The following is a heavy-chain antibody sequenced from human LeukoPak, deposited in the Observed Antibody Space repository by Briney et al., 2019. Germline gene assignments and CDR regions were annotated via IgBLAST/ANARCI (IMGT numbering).Heavy chain of an antibody. J-gene: IGHJ5*02. V-gene: IGHV4-38-2*02. CDR2: INHSGST. CDR1: GYSISSGYY. Sequence: SETLSLTCTVSGYSISSGYYWGWIRQPPGKGLEWIGEINHSGSTNYNPSLKSRVTISVDTSKNQFSLKLSSVTAADTAVYYCARVGGITIFGVVIGSSWFDPWGQGTLVTVSS. D-gene: IGHD3-3*01. CDR3: ARVGGITIFGVVIGSSWFDP.